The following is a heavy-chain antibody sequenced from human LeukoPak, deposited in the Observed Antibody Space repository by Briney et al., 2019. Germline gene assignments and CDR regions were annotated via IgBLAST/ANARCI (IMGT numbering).Heavy chain of an antibody. CDR3: ARQENHYYYGMDV. CDR2: IYYSGST. J-gene: IGHJ6*02. CDR1: GGSISSYY. Sequence: SETLSLTCTVSGGSISSYYWSWIRQPPGKGLEWIGYIYYSGSTNYNPSLKSRVTISVDTSKNQFSLKLSSVTAADTAVYYCARQENHYYYGMDVWGQGTTVTVS. V-gene: IGHV4-59*08.